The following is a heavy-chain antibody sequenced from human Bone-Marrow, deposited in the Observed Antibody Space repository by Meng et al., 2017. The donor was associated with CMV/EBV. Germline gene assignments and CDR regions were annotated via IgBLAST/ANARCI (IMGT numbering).Heavy chain of an antibody. CDR2: ISYDGSNK. V-gene: IGHV3-30*03. CDR1: GFTFSSYS. D-gene: IGHD5-18*01. Sequence: GESLKISCAASGFTFSSYSMNWVRQAPGKGLEWVAVISYDGSNKYYADSVKGRFTISRDNSKNTLYLQMNSLRAEDTAVYYCARGDTAMVSPDYYYGMDVWGQGTTVTVSS. CDR3: ARGDTAMVSPDYYYGMDV. J-gene: IGHJ6*02.